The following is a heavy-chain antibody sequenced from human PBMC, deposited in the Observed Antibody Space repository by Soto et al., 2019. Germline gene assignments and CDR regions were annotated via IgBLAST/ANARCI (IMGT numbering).Heavy chain of an antibody. CDR3: ARDMGGYYFEPNDY. V-gene: IGHV1-18*01. CDR1: GYTFTSYG. CDR2: ITANNVNT. Sequence: PGASVKVSCKTSGYTFTSYGISWVRQAPGQGLEWMGWITANNVNTNYAQKFQGRVTMTTDTSTATAYMELRSLRSDDTAVYYCARDMGGYYFEPNDYWGQGTLVTVSS. J-gene: IGHJ4*02. D-gene: IGHD3-22*01.